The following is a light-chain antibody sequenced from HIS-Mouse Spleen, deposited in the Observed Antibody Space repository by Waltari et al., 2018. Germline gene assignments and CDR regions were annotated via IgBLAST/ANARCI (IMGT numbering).Light chain of an antibody. CDR1: SSNIGSNY. V-gene: IGLV1-47*01. J-gene: IGLJ3*02. CDR3: AAWDDSLSGPV. CDR2: RNN. Sequence: QSVLTQPPSASGTPGQRVTISCSGSSSNIGSNYVYWYQQLPGTAPKLLICRNNQRPSGVPDRFSGSKSGTSPSLAISGLRSEDEADYYCAAWDDSLSGPVFGGGTKLTVL.